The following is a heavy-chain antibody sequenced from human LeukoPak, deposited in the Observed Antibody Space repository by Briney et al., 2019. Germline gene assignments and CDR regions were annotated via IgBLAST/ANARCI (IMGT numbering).Heavy chain of an antibody. CDR2: ISSSSSYI. V-gene: IGHV3-11*03. Sequence: PGGSLRLSCAASGFTFSDYYMSWIRQAPGKGLEWVSYISSSSSYINYADSVKGRFTISRDNAKNSLYLQMNSLRAEDTAVYYCATEFYSSSWYFDYWGQGTLVTVSS. J-gene: IGHJ4*02. CDR3: ATEFYSSSWYFDY. CDR1: GFTFSDYY. D-gene: IGHD6-13*01.